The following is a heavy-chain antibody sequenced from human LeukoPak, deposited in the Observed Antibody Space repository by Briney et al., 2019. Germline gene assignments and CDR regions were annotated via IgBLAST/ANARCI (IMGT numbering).Heavy chain of an antibody. J-gene: IGHJ6*03. CDR2: ISAYNGNT. CDR3: ARGSDYSSSWYFPLRGYYYYYYMDV. D-gene: IGHD6-13*01. Sequence: GASVKVSCKASGYTFTSYGISWVRQAPGQGLEWMGWISAYNGNTNYAQKLQGRVTMTTDTSTSTAYMELRSLRSDDTAVYYCARGSDYSSSWYFPLRGYYYYYYMDVWGKGTTVTISS. CDR1: GYTFTSYG. V-gene: IGHV1-18*01.